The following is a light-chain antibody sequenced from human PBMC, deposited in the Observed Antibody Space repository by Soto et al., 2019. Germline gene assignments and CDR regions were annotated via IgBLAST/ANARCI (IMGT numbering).Light chain of an antibody. CDR3: SSYTSSTTEV. V-gene: IGLV2-14*03. Sequence: QSALTQPASVSGSPGQSITISCTGTSRDLGGYNYVSWYQQHPGKAPKLMIYDVSSRPSGVSNRFSGSKSGNTASLTISGLQAEDEADYYCSSYTSSTTEVFGTGTKVTVL. J-gene: IGLJ1*01. CDR2: DVS. CDR1: SRDLGGYNY.